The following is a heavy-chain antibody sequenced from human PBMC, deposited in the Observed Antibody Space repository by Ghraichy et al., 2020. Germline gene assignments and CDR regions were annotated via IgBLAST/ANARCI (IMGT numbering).Heavy chain of an antibody. D-gene: IGHD2-21*01. CDR3: ARAGSYCGGDCYPHDY. V-gene: IGHV1-2*06. J-gene: IGHJ4*02. CDR2: INPNSGGT. CDR1: GYTFTGYY. Sequence: ASVKVSCKASGYTFTGYYMHWVRQAPGQGLEWMGRINPNSGGTNYAQKFQGRVTMTRDTSISTAYMELSRLRSDDTAVYYCARAGSYCGGDCYPHDYWGQGALVTVSS.